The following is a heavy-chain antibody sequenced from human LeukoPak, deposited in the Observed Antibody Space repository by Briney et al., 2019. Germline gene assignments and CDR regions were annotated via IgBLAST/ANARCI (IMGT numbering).Heavy chain of an antibody. CDR3: ARDRDYCSSTSCYADNWFDP. D-gene: IGHD2-2*01. Sequence: ASVKVSCKASGYTFTSYGISWVRQAPGQGLEWMGWISAYNGNTNYAQKLQSRVTMTTDTSTSTAYMELRSLRSDDTAVYYCARDRDYCSSTSCYADNWFDPWGQGTLVTVSS. CDR2: ISAYNGNT. J-gene: IGHJ5*02. V-gene: IGHV1-18*01. CDR1: GYTFTSYG.